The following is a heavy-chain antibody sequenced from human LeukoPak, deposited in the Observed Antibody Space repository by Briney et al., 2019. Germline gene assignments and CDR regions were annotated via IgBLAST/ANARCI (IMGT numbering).Heavy chain of an antibody. CDR1: GGSISSGSYY. Sequence: PSQTLSLTCTVSGGSISSGSYYWSWIRQPAGKGLEWIGRMYTSGSTIYNPSLKSRVTISVDTSKSQFSLRLSSVTAADTAVYYCARGGYYVDSSFDYWGQGSLVTVSS. CDR2: MYTSGST. D-gene: IGHD3-22*01. V-gene: IGHV4-61*02. J-gene: IGHJ4*02. CDR3: ARGGYYVDSSFDY.